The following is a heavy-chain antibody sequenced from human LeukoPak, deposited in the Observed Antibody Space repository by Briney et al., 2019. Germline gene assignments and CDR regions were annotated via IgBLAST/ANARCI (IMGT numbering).Heavy chain of an antibody. Sequence: PRGSLRLSCSASGFTFSNYPMHWVRQAPGKGLEYVSVVNTNGGATYYADSVKGRSTISRDNSKNTVYLQISSLRGEDTAMYYCVRGWRIMDVWGQGTTVTVSS. CDR1: GFTFSNYP. J-gene: IGHJ6*02. CDR2: VNTNGGAT. D-gene: IGHD5-24*01. V-gene: IGHV3-64D*06. CDR3: VRGWRIMDV.